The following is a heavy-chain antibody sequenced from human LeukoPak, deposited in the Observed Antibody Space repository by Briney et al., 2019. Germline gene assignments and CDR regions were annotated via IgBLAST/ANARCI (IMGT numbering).Heavy chain of an antibody. V-gene: IGHV1-2*02. Sequence: GASVKVSCKASGYTFTGYYMHWVRQAPGQGFEWMGWINPNSGDTNYAQKFQGRVTMTRDTSISTAHMELSRLRSDDTAAYYCARANPLYCSSTTCPFDYWGQGTLVTVSS. J-gene: IGHJ4*02. CDR1: GYTFTGYY. CDR2: INPNSGDT. D-gene: IGHD2-2*01. CDR3: ARANPLYCSSTTCPFDY.